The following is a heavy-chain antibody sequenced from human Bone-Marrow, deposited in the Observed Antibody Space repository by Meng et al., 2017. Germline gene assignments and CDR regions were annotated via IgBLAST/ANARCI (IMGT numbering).Heavy chain of an antibody. J-gene: IGHJ4*02. Sequence: GESLKISCAASGFTVSSNYMSWVRQAPGKGLEWVSVIYSGGSTYYADSVKGRFTISRDNSKNTLYLQMNSLRSDDTAVYYCARDAHRGGSYFFDYWGQGTLVTVSS. CDR1: GFTVSSNY. V-gene: IGHV3-53*05. CDR2: IYSGGST. D-gene: IGHD1-26*01. CDR3: ARDAHRGGSYFFDY.